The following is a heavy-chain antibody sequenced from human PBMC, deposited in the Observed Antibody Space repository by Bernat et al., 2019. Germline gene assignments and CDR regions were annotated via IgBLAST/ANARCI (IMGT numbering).Heavy chain of an antibody. V-gene: IGHV3-53*02. CDR1: GFTVSSNY. Sequence: EVQLVETGGGLIQPGGSLRLSCAASGFTVSSNYMSWVRQAPGKGLEWVSVIYSGGSTYYADSVKGRFTISRDNSKNTLYLQMNSLKTEDTAVYYCTTEDIVVVPAPWDYWGQGTLVTVSS. CDR2: IYSGGST. D-gene: IGHD2-2*01. J-gene: IGHJ4*02. CDR3: TTEDIVVVPAPWDY.